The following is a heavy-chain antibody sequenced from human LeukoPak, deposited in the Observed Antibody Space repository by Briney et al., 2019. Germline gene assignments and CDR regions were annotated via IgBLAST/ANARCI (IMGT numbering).Heavy chain of an antibody. V-gene: IGHV1-2*02. CDR2: IHPSSGGT. CDR1: GYSFTDYY. Sequence: ASVKVSCKASGYSFTDYYIHWVRLAPGQGLGWMGWIHPSSGGTNYAQKFQDRVTMTRDTSISTAYMELSRLRSDDTAVYYCARNIVGATWVDYWGQGTLVTVSS. CDR3: ARNIVGATWVDY. D-gene: IGHD1-26*01. J-gene: IGHJ4*02.